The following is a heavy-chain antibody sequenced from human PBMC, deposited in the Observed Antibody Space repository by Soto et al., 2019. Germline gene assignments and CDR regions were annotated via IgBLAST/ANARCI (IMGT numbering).Heavy chain of an antibody. V-gene: IGHV3-30-3*01. CDR3: ARARGIGDY. D-gene: IGHD2-15*01. J-gene: IGHJ4*02. CDR2: ISFDGNNK. CDR1: GFTFSSYA. Sequence: QVQMVESGGGVVQPGRSLRLSCVVSGFTFSSYAMHWVRQAPGKGLEWVAVISFDGNNKDYADSLKGRFSISRDNSKNTLYLQMNSLRAEDTAAYYCARARGIGDYWGQGTLVTVSS.